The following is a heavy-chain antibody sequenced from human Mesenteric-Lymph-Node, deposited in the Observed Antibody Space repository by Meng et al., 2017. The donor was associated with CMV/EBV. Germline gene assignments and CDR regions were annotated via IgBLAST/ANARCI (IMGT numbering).Heavy chain of an antibody. J-gene: IGHJ4*02. CDR1: GGSFSGYY. CDR3: ASSDGYSYGPDY. Sequence: LTCAVYGGSFSGYYWSWIRQPPGKGLEWIGEINHSGSTNYNPSLKSRVTISVDTSKNQFSLKLSSVTAADTAVYYCASSDGYSYGPDYWGQGTLVTVSS. D-gene: IGHD5-18*01. CDR2: INHSGST. V-gene: IGHV4-34*01.